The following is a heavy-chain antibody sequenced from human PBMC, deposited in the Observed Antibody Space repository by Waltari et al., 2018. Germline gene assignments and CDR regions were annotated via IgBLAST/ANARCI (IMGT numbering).Heavy chain of an antibody. Sequence: QVQLQESGPGLVKPSETLSLTCTVSGGPIGSYYWSWIRQPAGKGLEWIGRIYTSGSTNYNPSLKSRVTMSLDTSRNQISLKLSSVTAADTAVYYCARGDGYDILTAAGTFNYWGQGTLVTVSS. D-gene: IGHD3-9*01. CDR3: ARGDGYDILTAAGTFNY. CDR1: GGPIGSYY. J-gene: IGHJ4*02. V-gene: IGHV4-4*07. CDR2: IYTSGST.